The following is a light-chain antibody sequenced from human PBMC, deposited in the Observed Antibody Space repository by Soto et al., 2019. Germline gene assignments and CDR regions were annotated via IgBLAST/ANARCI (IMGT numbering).Light chain of an antibody. CDR1: QTISTNN. Sequence: EIAMTQSTGTLSVSPGERATLSCRASQTISTNNLAWYQQKPGQAPSLLIYGTSSRATGIPDRFSGSGSGTDFTLTTSRLEHEDSAIYYCQQNGSWTFGQGTKVEIK. J-gene: IGKJ1*01. CDR2: GTS. CDR3: QQNGSWT. V-gene: IGKV3-20*01.